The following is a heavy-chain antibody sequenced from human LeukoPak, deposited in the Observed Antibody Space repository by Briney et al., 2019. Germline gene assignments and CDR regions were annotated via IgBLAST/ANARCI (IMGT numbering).Heavy chain of an antibody. V-gene: IGHV4-59*01. CDR3: ARGRWYKGYFQH. Sequence: SGTLSLTCTVSGGSISSYYWSWIRQPPGKGLEWIGYIYYSGSTNYNPSLKSRVTISVDTSKNQFSLTLSSVTAADTAVYYCARGRWYKGYFQHWGQGNLVTVSS. D-gene: IGHD4-23*01. J-gene: IGHJ1*01. CDR1: GGSISSYY. CDR2: IYYSGST.